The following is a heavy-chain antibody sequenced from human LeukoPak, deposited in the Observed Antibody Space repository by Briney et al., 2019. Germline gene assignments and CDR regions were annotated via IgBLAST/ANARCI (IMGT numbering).Heavy chain of an antibody. D-gene: IGHD3-3*01. CDR1: GFSFSSYA. CDR3: AKAPYPYDFWSGPEY. Sequence: GGSLRLSCAASGFSFSSYAMSWVRQAPGKGLEWGSAISGSGGSTYYADSVKGRFTISRDNSKNTLYLQMNSLRAEDTAVYYCAKAPYPYDFWSGPEYWGQGTLVTVSS. CDR2: ISGSGGST. J-gene: IGHJ4*02. V-gene: IGHV3-23*01.